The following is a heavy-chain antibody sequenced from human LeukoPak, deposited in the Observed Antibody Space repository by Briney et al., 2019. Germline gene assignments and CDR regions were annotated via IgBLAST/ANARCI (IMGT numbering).Heavy chain of an antibody. J-gene: IGHJ4*02. V-gene: IGHV3-30*18. CDR1: GFTFSSYW. D-gene: IGHD2-21*02. Sequence: GGSLRLSCAASGFTFSSYWMSWVRQAPGKGLEWVAVISYDGSNKYYADSVKGRFTISRDNSKNTLYLQMNSLRAEDTAVYYCAKDWAVVTAILDYWGQGTLVTVSS. CDR2: ISYDGSNK. CDR3: AKDWAVVTAILDY.